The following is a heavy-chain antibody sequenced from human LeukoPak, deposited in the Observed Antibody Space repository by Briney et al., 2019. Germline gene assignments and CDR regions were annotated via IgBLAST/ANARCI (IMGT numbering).Heavy chain of an antibody. CDR2: ISSSSTYI. CDR3: ARAGSSGYYGDY. Sequence: GGTLRLSCAASGFTFSSYSMNWVRQAPGKGLEWVSAISSSSTYIYYADSVKGRFTISRDNAKNSLYLQMNSLRVEDTAVYYCARAGSSGYYGDYWGQGTLVTVSS. CDR1: GFTFSSYS. J-gene: IGHJ4*02. V-gene: IGHV3-21*01. D-gene: IGHD3-22*01.